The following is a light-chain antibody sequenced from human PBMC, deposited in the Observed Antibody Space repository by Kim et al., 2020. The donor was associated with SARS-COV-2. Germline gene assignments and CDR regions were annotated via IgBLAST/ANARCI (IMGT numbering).Light chain of an antibody. CDR2: AAS. Sequence: DIQMTQSPSSLSASVGDRVTITCRASQSISSYLNWYQQKPGKAPKLLIYAASSLQSGVPSRFSGSGSGTDFTLTISSLQPEDFATYYCQQSDSTLMYTFARGPSWRS. J-gene: IGKJ2*01. V-gene: IGKV1-39*01. CDR3: QQSDSTLMYT. CDR1: QSISSY.